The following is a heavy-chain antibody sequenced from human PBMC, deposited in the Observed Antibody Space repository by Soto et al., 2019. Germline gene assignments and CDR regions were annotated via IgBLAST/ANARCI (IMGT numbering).Heavy chain of an antibody. CDR3: ARGLYDSSMGWFDP. Sequence: SETLSLTCAVSGVSISSGGYCWSWIRQPPGKGLEWIGYIYHSGSTYYNPSLKSRVTISVDTSKNQFSLKLSSVTAADTAVYYCARGLYDSSMGWFDPWGQGTLVTVSS. D-gene: IGHD3-22*01. CDR1: GVSISSGGYC. CDR2: IYHSGST. V-gene: IGHV4-30-2*05. J-gene: IGHJ5*02.